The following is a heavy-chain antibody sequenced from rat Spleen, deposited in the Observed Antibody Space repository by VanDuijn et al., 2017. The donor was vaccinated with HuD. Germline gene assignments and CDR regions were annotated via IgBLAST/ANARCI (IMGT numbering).Heavy chain of an antibody. CDR2: INSAGNT. J-gene: IGHJ3*01. V-gene: IGHV3-3*01. CDR3: ARSEGTHYYLPFAD. Sequence: EVHLQESGPGLVKPSQSLSLTCSVTGYSITTAYRWNWIRKFPGSKLEWMGHINSAGNTNYNPSLKSRISITRDTSKNQFFLQVDSVTTEDTATYYCARSEGTHYYLPFADWGQGTLVTVSS. D-gene: IGHD1-6*01. CDR1: GYSITTAYR.